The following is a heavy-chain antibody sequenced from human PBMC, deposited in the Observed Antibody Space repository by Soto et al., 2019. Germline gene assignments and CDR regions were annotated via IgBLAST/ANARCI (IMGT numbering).Heavy chain of an antibody. CDR3: ARGVPVRFDY. CDR2: IYHSGST. D-gene: IGHD4-17*01. CDR1: GCSISSGGYS. Sequence: QLQLQESGSGLVKPSQTLSLTCAVSGCSISSGGYSWSWIRQPPGKGLEWIGYIYHSGSTYYNPSLKSRVTISVDRSKNQFSLKLSSVTAADTAVYYCARGVPVRFDYWGQGTLVTVSS. J-gene: IGHJ4*02. V-gene: IGHV4-30-2*01.